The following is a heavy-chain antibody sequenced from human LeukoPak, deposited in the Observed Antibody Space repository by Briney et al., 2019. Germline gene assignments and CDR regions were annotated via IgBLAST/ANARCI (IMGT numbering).Heavy chain of an antibody. V-gene: IGHV3-53*01. CDR3: ARVRYCSGGSCPNWFDP. CDR1: GFTVSSSY. J-gene: IGHJ5*02. CDR2: IYSGGTT. D-gene: IGHD2-15*01. Sequence: GGSLRLSCAASGFTVSSSYMSWVRQAPGEGLEWVSVIYSGGTTHYADSVKGRFTISRDNSKNTLYLQMNSLRAEDTAVYHRARVRYCSGGSCPNWFDPWGPGTLVTVSS.